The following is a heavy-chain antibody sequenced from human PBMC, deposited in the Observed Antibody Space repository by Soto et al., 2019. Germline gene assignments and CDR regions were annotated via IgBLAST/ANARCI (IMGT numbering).Heavy chain of an antibody. CDR1: GYTFTSYY. CDR3: ARGPVYCSGGSCSNGWFDP. J-gene: IGHJ5*02. D-gene: IGHD2-15*01. V-gene: IGHV1-46*01. CDR2: INPSGGST. Sequence: ASVKVSCKASGYTFTSYYMHWVRQAPGQGLEWMAIINPSGGSTRYAQKFQGRVTMTRDTSTSTVYMELSSLRSEDTAVYYCARGPVYCSGGSCSNGWFDPWGQRTLVTVSS.